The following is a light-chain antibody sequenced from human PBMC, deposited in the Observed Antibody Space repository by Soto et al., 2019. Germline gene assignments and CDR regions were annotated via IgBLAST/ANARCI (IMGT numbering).Light chain of an antibody. CDR2: EVS. CDR3: SSYAGSNNLV. CDR1: SSDVGGYNY. J-gene: IGLJ3*02. Sequence: QSALTQPPSASGSPGQSVTISCTGTSSDVGGYNYVSGYQQHPGNAPKLMIYEVSKRPSGVPDRFSGSKSGNTASLTVSGLQAEDEADYYCSSYAGSNNLVFGGGIKLTVL. V-gene: IGLV2-8*01.